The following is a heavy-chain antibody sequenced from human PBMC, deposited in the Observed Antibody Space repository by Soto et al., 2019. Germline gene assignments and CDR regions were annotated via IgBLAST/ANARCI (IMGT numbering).Heavy chain of an antibody. CDR2: IYCSGST. V-gene: IGHV4-59*01. J-gene: IGHJ6*02. D-gene: IGHD2-2*01. CDR3: ARVSRLSSSTRYGMDV. CDR1: GGSISSYY. Sequence: PSETLSLTCTVSGGSISSYYWSWIRQPPGKGLEWIGYIYCSGSTNYNPSLKSRVTISVDTSKNQFSLKLSSATAADTAVYYCARVSRLSSSTRYGMDVWGQGTTVT.